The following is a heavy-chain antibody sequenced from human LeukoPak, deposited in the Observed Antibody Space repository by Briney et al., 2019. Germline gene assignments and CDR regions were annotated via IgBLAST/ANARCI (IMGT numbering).Heavy chain of an antibody. Sequence: GGSLRLSCAASGFTFTDYWMHWVRQAPGKGLVWVSRMDSGGSSKPYADSVKGRFTISRDNAKNTLYLQMNRLSAEDTGVYYCAREAISTGAWYLDVWGKGTTVTVSS. CDR2: MDSGGSSK. J-gene: IGHJ6*03. CDR3: AREAISTGAWYLDV. V-gene: IGHV3-74*03. CDR1: GFTFTDYW. D-gene: IGHD3-9*01.